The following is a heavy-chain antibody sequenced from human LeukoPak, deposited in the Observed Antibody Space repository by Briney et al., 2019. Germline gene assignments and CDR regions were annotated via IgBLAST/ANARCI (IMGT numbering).Heavy chain of an antibody. Sequence: GGSLRLSCAVSGFTFSTYWMSWVRQAPGKGLEWVAIIKTDGSEQYYVDSVKGRFTISRDNAKNSLYLQMNSLRAEDTAVYYCARDWNGSGSPNDFWGQGTLVTVSS. CDR2: IKTDGSEQ. D-gene: IGHD3-10*01. CDR1: GFTFSTYW. CDR3: ARDWNGSGSPNDF. V-gene: IGHV3-7*01. J-gene: IGHJ4*02.